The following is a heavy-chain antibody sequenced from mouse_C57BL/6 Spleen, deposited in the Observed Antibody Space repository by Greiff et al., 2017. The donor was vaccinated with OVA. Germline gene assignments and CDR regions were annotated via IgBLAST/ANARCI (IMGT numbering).Heavy chain of an antibody. CDR3: AKWDSYFDY. J-gene: IGHJ2*01. Sequence: QVQLKQPGAELVRPGSSVKLSCKASGYTFTSYWMHWVKQRPIQGLEWIGNIDPSDSETHYNQKFKVKATMTVDKSSSTAYMQLGSLTSEDSAVYYCAKWDSYFDYWGQGTTLTVSS. D-gene: IGHD4-1*02. CDR1: GYTFTSYW. V-gene: IGHV1-52*01. CDR2: IDPSDSET.